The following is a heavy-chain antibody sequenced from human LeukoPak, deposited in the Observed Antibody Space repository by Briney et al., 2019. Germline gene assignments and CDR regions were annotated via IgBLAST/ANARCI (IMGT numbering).Heavy chain of an antibody. Sequence: VRLQRLAGGPGGATVNTYLMRCGLQAPSKGLEWVALIQDDGAKTNYADSVRGRFTISRDNSRSTVYLQMNSLKPDDTAVYYCATQTITLVVVISPFDYWGQGALVTVSS. CDR2: IQDDGAKT. J-gene: IGHJ4*02. V-gene: IGHV3-30*02. CDR3: ATQTITLVVVISPFDY. D-gene: IGHD3-22*01. CDR1: GATVNTYL.